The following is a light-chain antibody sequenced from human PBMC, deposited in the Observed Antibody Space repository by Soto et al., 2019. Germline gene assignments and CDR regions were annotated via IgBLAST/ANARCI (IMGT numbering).Light chain of an antibody. J-gene: IGKJ3*01. CDR1: QSISSY. Sequence: DIQMTQSPSSLSASVGDRVTITCRASQSISSYLNWYQQKPGKAPKLLIHAASSLQSGVPSRFSGSGSGTEFTLTISSLQPEDFATYYCQESYSTPLFTFGPGTKVDIK. CDR2: AAS. CDR3: QESYSTPLFT. V-gene: IGKV1-39*01.